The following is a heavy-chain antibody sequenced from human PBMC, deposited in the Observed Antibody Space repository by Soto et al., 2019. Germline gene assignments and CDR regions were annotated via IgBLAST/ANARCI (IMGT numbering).Heavy chain of an antibody. D-gene: IGHD2-2*01. CDR3: ARDCSSSSCYGRAFDV. J-gene: IGHJ3*01. Sequence: QVQLQESGPGLVKPSGTLSLTCAASSGSISSTNWWRWVRQPPGKGLEWIGEIDHSGSINYNPSLESRVTMSVDKSKNQFSLKLSSVTAADTAVYYCARDCSSSSCYGRAFDVWGQGTMVTVSS. CDR1: SGSISSTNW. V-gene: IGHV4-4*02. CDR2: IDHSGSI.